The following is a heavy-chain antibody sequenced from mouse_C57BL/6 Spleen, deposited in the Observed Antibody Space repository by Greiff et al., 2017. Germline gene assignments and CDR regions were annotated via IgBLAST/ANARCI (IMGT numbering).Heavy chain of an antibody. D-gene: IGHD1-1*01. V-gene: IGHV1-22*01. Sequence: EVQLQQSGPELVKPGASVKMSCKASGYTFTDYNMHWVKQSHGKSFEWIGYINPNNGGTSYNQKFKGKATLTVNKSSSTAYMELRSLTSEDSAVYYCARCGYGSSYYWYFDVWGTGTTVTVSS. CDR3: ARCGYGSSYYWYFDV. J-gene: IGHJ1*03. CDR2: INPNNGGT. CDR1: GYTFTDYN.